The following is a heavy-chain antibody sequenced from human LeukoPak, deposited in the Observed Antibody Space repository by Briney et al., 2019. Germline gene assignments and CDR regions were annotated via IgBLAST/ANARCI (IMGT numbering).Heavy chain of an antibody. V-gene: IGHV4-34*01. CDR1: GGSFSGYY. CDR3: ARGAYYHGSGSYLPYYFDY. D-gene: IGHD3-10*01. Sequence: SETLSPTCAVYGGSFSGYYWSWIRQPPGKGLEWIGEINHSGSTNYNPSLKSRVTISVDTSKNQFSLKLSSVTAADTAVYYCARGAYYHGSGSYLPYYFDYWGQGTLVTVSS. CDR2: INHSGST. J-gene: IGHJ4*02.